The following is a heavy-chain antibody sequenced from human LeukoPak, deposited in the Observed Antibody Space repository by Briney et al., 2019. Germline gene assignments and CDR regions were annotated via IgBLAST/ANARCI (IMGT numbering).Heavy chain of an antibody. D-gene: IGHD6-19*01. CDR2: INPSGGST. Sequence: ASVKVSCKASGYTFTNYYMHWVRQAPGQGLEWMGIINPSGGSTAYAQKFKGRVTVTRDTSTSTVYMELSSLRYGDTAVYYCARDQLGSSGWYAVDYWGQGTLVTVSS. CDR3: ARDQLGSSGWYAVDY. J-gene: IGHJ4*02. V-gene: IGHV1-46*01. CDR1: GYTFTNYY.